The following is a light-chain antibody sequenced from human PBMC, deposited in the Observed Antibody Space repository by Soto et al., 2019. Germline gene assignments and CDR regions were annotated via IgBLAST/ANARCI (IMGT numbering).Light chain of an antibody. CDR1: QSVSSSY. J-gene: IGKJ5*01. CDR3: QQYGTSPMYT. Sequence: EIVLTQSPGTQSLSPGEGATLSCGASQSVSSSYLAWYQQKPGQAPRLLIYGASSRATGIPDRFSGSGSGTDFTLTISRLEPEDFAVYYCQQYGTSPMYTFGQGTRLEIK. V-gene: IGKV3-20*01. CDR2: GAS.